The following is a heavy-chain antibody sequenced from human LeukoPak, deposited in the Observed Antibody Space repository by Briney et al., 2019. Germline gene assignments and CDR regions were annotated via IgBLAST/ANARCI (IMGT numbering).Heavy chain of an antibody. Sequence: PGGSLRLSCAASGFTFDDYGMSWVRRAPGKGVEWVSGINWNGGSTDYADSVKGRFTISRDNAKYSLYLQMNSLRAEDTAFYYCARAVWFGEFADAFDIWGQGTMVTVSS. J-gene: IGHJ3*02. CDR1: GFTFDDYG. V-gene: IGHV3-20*04. CDR2: INWNGGST. CDR3: ARAVWFGEFADAFDI. D-gene: IGHD3-10*01.